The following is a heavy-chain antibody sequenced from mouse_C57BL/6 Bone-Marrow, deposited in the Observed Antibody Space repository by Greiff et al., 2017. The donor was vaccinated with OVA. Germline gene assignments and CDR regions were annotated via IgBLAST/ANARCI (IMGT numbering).Heavy chain of an antibody. V-gene: IGHV1-31*01. Sequence: EVKLMESGPELVKPGASVKISCKASGYSFTGYYMHWVKQSHGNILDWIGYIYPYNGVSSYNQKFKGKATLTVDKSSSTAYMELRSLSSEDSAVYYCARDYYYGSSYDYFYCWDQGTTLTVTS. CDR2: IYPYNGVS. CDR1: GYSFTGYY. D-gene: IGHD1-1*01. J-gene: IGHJ2*01. CDR3: ARDYYYGSSYDYFYC.